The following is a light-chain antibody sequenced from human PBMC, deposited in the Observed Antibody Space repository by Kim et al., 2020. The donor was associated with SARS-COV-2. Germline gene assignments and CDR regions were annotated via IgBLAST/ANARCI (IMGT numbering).Light chain of an antibody. CDR2: TNN. Sequence: ELTQPPSASGTPGQRVTISCSGSSSNIGGNTVNWYQLLPGTAPKLLIYTNNQRPSGVPDRFSGSKSGTSASLAISGLQSEDEADYYCAAWDDSLNGVVFGGGTQLTVL. CDR3: AAWDDSLNGVV. CDR1: SSNIGGNT. V-gene: IGLV1-44*01. J-gene: IGLJ2*01.